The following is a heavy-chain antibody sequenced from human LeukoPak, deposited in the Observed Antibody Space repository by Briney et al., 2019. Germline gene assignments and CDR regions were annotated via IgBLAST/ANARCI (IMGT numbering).Heavy chain of an antibody. Sequence: ASVNVSCKASGYTFTSYDINWVRQATGQGLEWMGWMNPNSGNTGYAQKFQGRVTMTRNTSISTAYMELSSLRSEDTAVYYCASLYYYDSSGYYNDAFDIWGQGTMVTVSS. CDR3: ASLYYYDSSGYYNDAFDI. CDR1: GYTFTSYD. V-gene: IGHV1-8*01. D-gene: IGHD3-22*01. CDR2: MNPNSGNT. J-gene: IGHJ3*02.